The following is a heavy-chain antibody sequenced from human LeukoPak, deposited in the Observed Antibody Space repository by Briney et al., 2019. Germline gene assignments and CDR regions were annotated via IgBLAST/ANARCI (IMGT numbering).Heavy chain of an antibody. CDR3: ARGPMTYYYGSSASPPRLNYYFDS. CDR1: GASTRSNY. J-gene: IGHJ4*02. CDR2: IYSSGST. V-gene: IGHV4-4*07. Sequence: PSETLSLTCTVSGASTRSNYWSWIRQPAGQGLEWIGLIYSSGSTNHNPSLNSRVTMSLDTSKNQFSLKLTSVTAADTAVYYCARGPMTYYYGSSASPPRLNYYFDSWGLGTLVTVSS. D-gene: IGHD3-22*01.